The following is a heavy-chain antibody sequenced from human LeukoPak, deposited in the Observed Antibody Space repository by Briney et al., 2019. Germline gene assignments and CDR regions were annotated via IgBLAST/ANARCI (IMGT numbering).Heavy chain of an antibody. J-gene: IGHJ4*02. CDR1: GGSFSGYY. D-gene: IGHD3-10*01. V-gene: IGHV4-59*01. CDR3: ATMVQGVHTYFGS. CDR2: IYYRGST. Sequence: SETLSLTCAVYGGSFSGYYWSWIRQPPGKGLEWIGYIYYRGSTNYNPSLKSRVTMSLDTSKNQLFLKLSSVTAADTAVYYCATMVQGVHTYFGSWGQGNLVAVSS.